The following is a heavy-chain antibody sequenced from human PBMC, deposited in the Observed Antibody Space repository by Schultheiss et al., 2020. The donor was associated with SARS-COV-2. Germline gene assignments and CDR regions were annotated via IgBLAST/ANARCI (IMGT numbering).Heavy chain of an antibody. CDR1: NGSITSGDYY. D-gene: IGHD5-18*01. J-gene: IGHJ4*02. Sequence: SQTLSLTCTVSNGSITSGDYYWSWIRQPPGKGLEWIGYIHYSGSTNSNPSLEGRVVTSVDTSKNQFSLKLSSVTAADTAIYYFAGSGYRYGARWWGQGALVTVSS. CDR2: IHYSGST. V-gene: IGHV4-61*08. CDR3: AGSGYRYGARW.